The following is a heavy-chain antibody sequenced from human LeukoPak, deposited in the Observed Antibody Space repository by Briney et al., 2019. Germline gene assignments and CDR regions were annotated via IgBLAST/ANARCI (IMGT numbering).Heavy chain of an antibody. CDR1: GFTLRSYA. D-gene: IGHD3-16*01. Sequence: GGSLRLSCVASGFTLRSYAMSWVRQAPGKGLEWVSTISSSGGSTYYADSVKGRFTISRDNSKSTLNLQMNGLRAEDTAVYYCAKGEFTNAYLFAYWGQRTLVTVSS. CDR3: AKGEFTNAYLFAY. J-gene: IGHJ4*02. CDR2: ISSSGGST. V-gene: IGHV3-23*01.